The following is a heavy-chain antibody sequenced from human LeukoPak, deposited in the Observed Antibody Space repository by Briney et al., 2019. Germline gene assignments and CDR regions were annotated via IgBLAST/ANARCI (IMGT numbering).Heavy chain of an antibody. CDR2: ISYDGSNK. J-gene: IGHJ4*02. D-gene: IGHD3-16*02. CDR1: GFTFSSYA. Sequence: PGGSLRLSCAASGFTFSSYAMHWVRQAPGKGLEWVAVISYDGSNKYYADSVKGRFTISRDNSKNTLYLQMNSLRAEDTAVYYCAKDRWYYFDYWGQGTLVTVSS. V-gene: IGHV3-30-3*01. CDR3: AKDRWYYFDY.